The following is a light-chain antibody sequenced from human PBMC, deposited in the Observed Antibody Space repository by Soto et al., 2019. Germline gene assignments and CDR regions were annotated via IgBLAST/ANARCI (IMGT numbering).Light chain of an antibody. CDR2: DAS. CDR1: QGISSY. CDR3: QQYDDLPLT. J-gene: IGKJ4*01. V-gene: IGKV1-8*01. Sequence: AIRMTQSPSSLSASTGDRVTITCRASQGISSYLAWYQQKPGKAPKLLIYDASNLEIGVPSRFSGRGSGTDFSLTITSLQPEDFATYFCQQYDDLPLTFGGGTKVDIK.